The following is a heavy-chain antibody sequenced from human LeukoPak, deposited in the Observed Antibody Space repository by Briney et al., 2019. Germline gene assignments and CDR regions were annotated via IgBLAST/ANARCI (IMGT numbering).Heavy chain of an antibody. D-gene: IGHD6-19*01. Sequence: SETLSLTCTVSGGSISSSSYYWGWIRQPPGKGLEWIGSIYYSGSTYYNPSLKSRVTISVDTSKNQFSLKLSSVTAADTAVYYCARHSGGWYYFDYWGQGTLVTVSS. CDR3: ARHSGGWYYFDY. V-gene: IGHV4-39*01. CDR2: IYYSGST. J-gene: IGHJ4*02. CDR1: GGSISSSSYY.